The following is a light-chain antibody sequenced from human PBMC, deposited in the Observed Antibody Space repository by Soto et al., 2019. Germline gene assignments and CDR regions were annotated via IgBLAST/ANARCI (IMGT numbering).Light chain of an antibody. CDR1: QSINNNY. Sequence: EIVLTQSPGSLSLSPGERATLSCRTSQSINNNYLDWYQQKPGQAPRLIIYATSSSATGIPDRFSGSGSGTDFTLTISRLELEDVAVYSCQRQRSSINTFGQGTKLEIK. CDR2: ATS. V-gene: IGKV3-20*01. J-gene: IGKJ2*01. CDR3: QRQRSSINT.